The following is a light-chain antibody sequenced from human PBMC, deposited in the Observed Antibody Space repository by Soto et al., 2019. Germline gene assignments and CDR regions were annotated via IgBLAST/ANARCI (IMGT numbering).Light chain of an antibody. CDR1: QDVSSN. CDR3: QQYNKWPAEIT. Sequence: IVVTQSPSTLSLSPGARATLSCRASQDVSSNLAWYQQKPGQAPSLLIYGASTRATGTPARFSGSGSGQEXXLXXXSMKSEDSGVYYCQQYNKWPAEITFGQGTRLEIK. J-gene: IGKJ5*01. CDR2: GAS. V-gene: IGKV3-15*01.